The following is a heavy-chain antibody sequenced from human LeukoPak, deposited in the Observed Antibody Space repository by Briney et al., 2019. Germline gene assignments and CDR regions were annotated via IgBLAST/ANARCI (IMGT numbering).Heavy chain of an antibody. J-gene: IGHJ5*02. CDR1: GGSISSYY. D-gene: IGHD3-16*01. V-gene: IGHV4-59*08. CDR3: ARHAFASPLDT. Sequence: PSETLSLTCTVSGGSISSYYWSWIRQPPGKGLEWIAYIFHTGDSNQNSSLKGRVSVSLDIPKNELSLKLSSVSAADTAVYYCARHAFASPLDTWGQGTVVIVSS. CDR2: IFHTGDS.